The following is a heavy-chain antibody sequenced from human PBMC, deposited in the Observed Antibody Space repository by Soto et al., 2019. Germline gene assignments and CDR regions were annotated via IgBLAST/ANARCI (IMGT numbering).Heavy chain of an antibody. D-gene: IGHD3-22*01. J-gene: IGHJ4*02. CDR3: ATHVDYDSSGYYPYYFDY. CDR2: IYYSGST. Sequence: PSETLSLTCTVSGGSISSSSYYWGWIRQPPGKGLEWIGSIYYSGSTYYNPSLKSRVSISVDTSKNQFSLKLSSVTAADTAVYYCATHVDYDSSGYYPYYFDYWGQGTLVTVSS. V-gene: IGHV4-39*01. CDR1: GGSISSSSYY.